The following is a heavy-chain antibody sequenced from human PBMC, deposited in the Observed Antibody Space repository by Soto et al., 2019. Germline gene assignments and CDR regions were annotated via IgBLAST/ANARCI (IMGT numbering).Heavy chain of an antibody. D-gene: IGHD4-17*01. J-gene: IGHJ4*02. CDR2: ISSGSSTI. CDR1: GFTFSTYS. Sequence: EVPLVESGGGLVQPGGSLRLSCAASGFTFSTYSMNWVRQAPGKGLEWVSYISSGSSTISYADSAKGRFTISRDNAKKSLYLQMNSLRAEDTAVYYCASHDYGDYVDYWGQGTLVTVSS. CDR3: ASHDYGDYVDY. V-gene: IGHV3-48*01.